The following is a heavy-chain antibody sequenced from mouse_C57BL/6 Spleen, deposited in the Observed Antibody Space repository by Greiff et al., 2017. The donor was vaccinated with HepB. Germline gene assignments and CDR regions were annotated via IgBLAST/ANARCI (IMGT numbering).Heavy chain of an antibody. V-gene: IGHV14-3*01. CDR2: IDPANGTT. CDR1: GFNIKNTY. CDR3: ARDYGSSYGDAMDY. Sequence: VQLKESVAELVRPGASVKLSCTASGFNIKNTYMHWVKQRPEQGLEWIGRIDPANGTTKYAPKFQGKATITADTSSNTAYMQLSSLTSEDTAIYYCARDYGSSYGDAMDYWGQGTSVTVSS. J-gene: IGHJ4*01. D-gene: IGHD1-1*01.